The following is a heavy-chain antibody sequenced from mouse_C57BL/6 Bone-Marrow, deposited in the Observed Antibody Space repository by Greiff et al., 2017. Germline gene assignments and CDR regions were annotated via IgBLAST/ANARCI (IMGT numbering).Heavy chain of an antibody. CDR2: IDPSDSYT. D-gene: IGHD2-3*01. J-gene: IGHJ2*01. CDR1: GYTFTSYW. CDR3: AREEGPYDGYYGDY. V-gene: IGHV1-50*01. Sequence: QVQLQQPGAELVKPGASVKLSCKASGYTFTSYWMQWVKQRPGQGLEWIGEIDPSDSYTNYNQKFKGKATLTVDTSASTAYMQLSSLTSWASAVYYCAREEGPYDGYYGDYWGQGTTLTGSS.